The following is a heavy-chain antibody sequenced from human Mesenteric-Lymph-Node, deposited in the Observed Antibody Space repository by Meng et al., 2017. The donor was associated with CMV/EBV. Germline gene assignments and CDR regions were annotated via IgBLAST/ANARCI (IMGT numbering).Heavy chain of an antibody. D-gene: IGHD2-2*01. CDR1: EFTFSSYW. CDR2: IKQDGSEK. J-gene: IGHJ4*02. V-gene: IGHV3-7*01. Sequence: GESLKISCAASEFTFSSYWMNWVRQAPGKGLEWVANIKQDGSEKYYVDSVKGRFTISRDNAKSTLYLQMNSLRAEDTAVYYCARANSTSCYDWGQGTLVTVSS. CDR3: ARANSTSCYD.